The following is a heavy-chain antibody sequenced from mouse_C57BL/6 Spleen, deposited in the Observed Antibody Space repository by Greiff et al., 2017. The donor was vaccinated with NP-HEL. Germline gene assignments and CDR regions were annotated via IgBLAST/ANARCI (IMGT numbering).Heavy chain of an antibody. CDR1: GYSITSGYY. CDR2: ISYDGSN. CDR3: ARGWDYGSSLFGY. D-gene: IGHD1-1*01. V-gene: IGHV3-6*01. Sequence: EVQLQQSGPGLVKPSQSLSLTCSVTGYSITSGYYWNWIRQFPGNKLEWMGYISYDGSNNYNPSLKNRISITRDTSKNQFFLKLNSVTTEDTATYYCARGWDYGSSLFGYWGLGTTLTVSS. J-gene: IGHJ2*01.